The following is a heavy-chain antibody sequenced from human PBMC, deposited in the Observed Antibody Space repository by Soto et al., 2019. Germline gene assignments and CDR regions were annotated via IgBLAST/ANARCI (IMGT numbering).Heavy chain of an antibody. Sequence: QVQLLQSGAEVKKPGASVKVSCKASGYTFTNYGITWVRQAPGQGLEWMGWISAYNGYTHYTQRLPGRVTMTTDTATRTPYMEQRGLRSDVTAAYYCARVRPLFVYFSYYMDVLDKGTTVTLSS. CDR2: ISAYNGYT. CDR3: ARVRPLFVYFSYYMDV. D-gene: IGHD6-25*01. J-gene: IGHJ6*03. CDR1: GYTFTNYG. V-gene: IGHV1-18*01.